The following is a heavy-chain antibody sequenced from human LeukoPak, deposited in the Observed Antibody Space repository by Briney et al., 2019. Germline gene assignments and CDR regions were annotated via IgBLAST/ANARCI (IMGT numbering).Heavy chain of an antibody. Sequence: PSETLSLTCTVSGGSISSYYWSWTRQPPGKGLEWIGYIYYSGSTNYTPSLKSRVTISVDTSKNQFSLKLSSVTAADTAVYYCGRNGYSSGWYDWYFDLWGRGTLVTVSS. J-gene: IGHJ2*01. CDR2: IYYSGST. V-gene: IGHV4-59*01. CDR3: GRNGYSSGWYDWYFDL. CDR1: GGSISSYY. D-gene: IGHD6-19*01.